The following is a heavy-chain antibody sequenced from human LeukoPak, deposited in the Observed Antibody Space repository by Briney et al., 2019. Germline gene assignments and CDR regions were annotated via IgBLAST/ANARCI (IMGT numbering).Heavy chain of an antibody. CDR3: ARGYGDYGETFFDY. V-gene: IGHV4-59*01. D-gene: IGHD4-17*01. CDR1: GGSISSYY. J-gene: IGHJ4*02. Sequence: SETLSPTCTVSGGSISSYYWSWIRQPPGKGLEWIGYIYYSGSTNYNPSLKSRVTISVDTSKNQFSLKLSSVTAADTAVYYCARGYGDYGETFFDYWGQGTLVTVSS. CDR2: IYYSGST.